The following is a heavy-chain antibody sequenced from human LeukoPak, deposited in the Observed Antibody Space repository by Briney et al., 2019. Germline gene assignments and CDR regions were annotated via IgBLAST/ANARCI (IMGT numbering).Heavy chain of an antibody. V-gene: IGHV1-18*01. CDR2: ISAYNGNT. D-gene: IGHD2-2*01. Sequence: ASVKVSCKASGYTFTSYGISWVRQAPGQGLEWMGWISAYNGNTNYAQKLQGRVTMTTDTSTSTAYMELRSLRSDDTAVYYCARGLKYCSSTSCPPRYYYGMDVWGQGTTVTVSS. CDR3: ARGLKYCSSTSCPPRYYYGMDV. J-gene: IGHJ6*02. CDR1: GYTFTSYG.